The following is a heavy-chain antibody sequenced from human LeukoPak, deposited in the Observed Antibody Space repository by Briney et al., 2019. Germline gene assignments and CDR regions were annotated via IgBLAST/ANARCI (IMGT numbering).Heavy chain of an antibody. D-gene: IGHD3-3*01. CDR3: ARDGARWDDFWPADDLDI. V-gene: IGHV1-18*01. Sequence: ASVNVSCKASGGTFSSYAISWVRQAPGQGLEWMGWISAYNGNTNYAQKLQGRVTMTTDTSTSTAYMELRSLRSDDTAVYYCARDGARWDDFWPADDLDIWGQGTMVTVSS. CDR2: ISAYNGNT. CDR1: GGTFSSYA. J-gene: IGHJ3*02.